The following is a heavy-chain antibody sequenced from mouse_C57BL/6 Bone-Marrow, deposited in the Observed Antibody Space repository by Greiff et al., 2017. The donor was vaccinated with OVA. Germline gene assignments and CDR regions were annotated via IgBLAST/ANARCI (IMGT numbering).Heavy chain of an antibody. CDR2: INPYNGGT. D-gene: IGHD2-4*01. J-gene: IGHJ3*01. V-gene: IGHV1-19*01. CDR3: ARERDYDDPFAY. Sequence: VQLKQSGPVLVKPGASVKMSCKASGYTFTDYYMNWVKQSHGKSLEWIGVINPYNGGTSYNQKFKGKATLTVDKSSSTAYMELNSLTSEDSAVYYCARERDYDDPFAYWGQGTLVTVSA. CDR1: GYTFTDYY.